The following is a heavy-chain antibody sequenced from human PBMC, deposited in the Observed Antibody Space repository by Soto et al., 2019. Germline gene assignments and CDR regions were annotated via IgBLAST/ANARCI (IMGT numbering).Heavy chain of an antibody. CDR2: ISAYNGNT. CDR3: XXGXTPIDY. Sequence: QVQLVQSGAEVKKPGASVKVSCKASGYTFTNFGXSXXXXXXGQGLEWMGWISAYNGNTNYAQKFQGRVTMTTDTXXXXXXXXXXXXRXDDTXXYXXXXGXTPIDYWGQGTLVTVSS. V-gene: IGHV1-18*01. J-gene: IGHJ4*02. CDR1: GYTFTNFG. D-gene: IGHD1-1*01.